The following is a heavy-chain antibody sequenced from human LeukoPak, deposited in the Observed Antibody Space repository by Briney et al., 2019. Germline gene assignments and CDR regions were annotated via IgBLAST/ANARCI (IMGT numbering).Heavy chain of an antibody. CDR1: GGSFIGFH. D-gene: IGHD6-19*01. Sequence: SETLSLTCAVYGGSFIGFHWNWIRQAPGKGLEWIGDINHSGSTNYNPSLKSRVTISVDTSKNQFSLKLSSVTAADTAVYYCARGGSGWYQPFYFDYWGQGTLVTVSS. CDR2: INHSGST. J-gene: IGHJ4*02. V-gene: IGHV4-34*01. CDR3: ARGGSGWYQPFYFDY.